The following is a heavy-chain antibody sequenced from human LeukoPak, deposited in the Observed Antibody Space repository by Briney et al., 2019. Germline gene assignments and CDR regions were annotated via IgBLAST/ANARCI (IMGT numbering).Heavy chain of an antibody. V-gene: IGHV3-23*01. CDR3: AKNGWLRSSGLWGDY. CDR2: FSGGDGSP. D-gene: IGHD5-12*01. Sequence: GGSLRLSCVASGFTFSSYAMTWFRQAPGKGLEWVSSFSGGDGSPYHADSVKGRFTISRDNSKSTLYLQMNSLRAEDTAIYSCAKNGWLRSSGLWGDYWGQGALVTVSS. CDR1: GFTFSSYA. J-gene: IGHJ4*02.